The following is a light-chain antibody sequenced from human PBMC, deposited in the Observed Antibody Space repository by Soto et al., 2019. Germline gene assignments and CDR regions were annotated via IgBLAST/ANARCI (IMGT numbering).Light chain of an antibody. CDR3: QQYNSYPWT. V-gene: IGKV1-5*01. CDR2: DAS. CDR1: QRIVVS. Sequence: DIQMTQSPSTLSASVGDRVNITCRASQRIVVSLAWYQQKVGKAPKLLIYDASNLESGVPSRFSGSGSGTEFTLTISSLQPDDFATYYCQQYNSYPWTFGQGTKVEIK. J-gene: IGKJ1*01.